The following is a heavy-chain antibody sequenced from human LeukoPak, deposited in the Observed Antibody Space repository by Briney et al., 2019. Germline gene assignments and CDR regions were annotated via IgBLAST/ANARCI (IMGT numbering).Heavy chain of an antibody. J-gene: IGHJ4*02. D-gene: IGHD3-9*01. Sequence: GGSLRLSCAASGFTFSSYWMSWVRQAPGKGLEWVANIKQDGSEKYYVDSVKGRFTISRDNAKNSLYLQMNSLRAEDTALYYCAKDGYDILTGPDYWGQGTLVTVSS. CDR2: IKQDGSEK. CDR3: AKDGYDILTGPDY. CDR1: GFTFSSYW. V-gene: IGHV3-7*03.